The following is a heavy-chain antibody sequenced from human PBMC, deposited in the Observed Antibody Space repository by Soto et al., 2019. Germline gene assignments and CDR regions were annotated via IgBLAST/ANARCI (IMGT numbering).Heavy chain of an antibody. D-gene: IGHD6-13*01. V-gene: IGHV3-23*01. J-gene: IGHJ4*02. CDR1: GFFFSSYA. CDR3: AKDAAMVSSTFNYFDY. CDR2: IGGSGGYK. Sequence: EVQLLESGGGLVQPGGSLRLSCAASGFFFSSYAMSWVRQAPGKGLEWVSGIGGSGGYKSYADSVKGRFTISRDNSKNSLYLQMESLGAEHTAVYYCAKDAAMVSSTFNYFDYWGQGTLVAVSS.